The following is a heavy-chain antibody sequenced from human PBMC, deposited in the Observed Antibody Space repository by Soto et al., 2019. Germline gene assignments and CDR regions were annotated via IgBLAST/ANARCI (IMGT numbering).Heavy chain of an antibody. CDR3: ARGLLWGSSSWYDY. V-gene: IGHV4-34*01. CDR2: INHSGST. CDR1: GGSFSGYY. J-gene: IGHJ4*02. D-gene: IGHD6-13*01. Sequence: QVQLQQWGAGLLKPSETLSLTCAVYGGSFSGYYWSWIRQPPGKGLEWIGEINHSGSTNYNPSLKSRVTISVDTSKNQFSLKLSSVTAADTAVYYCARGLLWGSSSWYDYWGQGTLVTVSS.